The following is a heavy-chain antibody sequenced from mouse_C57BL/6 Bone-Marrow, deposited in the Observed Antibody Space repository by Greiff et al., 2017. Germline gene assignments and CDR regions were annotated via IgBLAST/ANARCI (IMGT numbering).Heavy chain of an antibody. CDR3: ARRNHCNYEAWFAY. CDR1: GYTFTSYW. J-gene: IGHJ3*01. D-gene: IGHD2-1*01. CDR2: IHPNSGST. V-gene: IGHV1-64*01. Sequence: QVQLQQSGAELVKPGASVKLSCKASGYTFTSYWMHWVKQRPGQGLEWIGMIHPNSGSTNYNEKFKSKATLTVDKSSSTAYMQLSSLTSEDSAVYYCARRNHCNYEAWFAYWGQGTLVTVSA.